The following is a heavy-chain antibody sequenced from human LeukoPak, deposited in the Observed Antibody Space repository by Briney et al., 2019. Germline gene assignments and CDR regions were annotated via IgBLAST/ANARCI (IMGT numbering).Heavy chain of an antibody. CDR2: ITNSGNSK. Sequence: GGSLRLSCAASEFTFSSYSMNWVRQAPGKGLEWVSYITNSGNSKSYADSVKGRFTISRDNTKNSLYLQMNGLRAEDTAVYYCVRQFASWGQGTLVTVSS. V-gene: IGHV3-48*01. J-gene: IGHJ4*02. CDR1: EFTFSSYS. CDR3: VRQFAS.